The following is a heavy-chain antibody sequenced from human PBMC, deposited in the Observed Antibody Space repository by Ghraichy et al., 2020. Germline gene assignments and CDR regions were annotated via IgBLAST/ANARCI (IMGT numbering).Heavy chain of an antibody. CDR3: ARSLIGIIMVIPADY. D-gene: IGHD3-10*01. J-gene: IGHJ4*02. Sequence: ASVKVSCKASGYSFTGYYVHWVRQAPGQGLEWMGRINPNSGGTNYAQKFQGRVTMTRDTSTSTAYMELSRLRSEDTAMYYCARSLIGIIMVIPADYWGQGTLVTISS. CDR1: GYSFTGYY. V-gene: IGHV1-2*06. CDR2: INPNSGGT.